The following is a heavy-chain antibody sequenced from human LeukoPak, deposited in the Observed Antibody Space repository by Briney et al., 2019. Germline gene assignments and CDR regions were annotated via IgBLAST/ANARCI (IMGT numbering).Heavy chain of an antibody. CDR2: IYNSGSA. CDR3: ARSSMVRGVIAWYYYYYMDV. D-gene: IGHD3-10*01. CDR1: GGSISSSSYY. J-gene: IGHJ6*03. V-gene: IGHV4-39*07. Sequence: SETLSLTCTVSGGSISSSSYYWGWIPHPPGTGLKWIGIIYNSGSAYYNPSLKSRVPISVDTSKNQFSLKLSSVTAADTAVYYCARSSMVRGVIAWYYYYYMDVWGKGTKVTVS.